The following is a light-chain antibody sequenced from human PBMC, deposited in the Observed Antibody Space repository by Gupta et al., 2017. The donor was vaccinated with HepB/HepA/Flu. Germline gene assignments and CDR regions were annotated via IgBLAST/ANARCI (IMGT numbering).Light chain of an antibody. CDR3: QQDGSSPGT. V-gene: IGKV3-20*01. J-gene: IGKJ5*01. Sequence: DIVLTQSPGTLSLSPGERATLSCRASHSVTSNYLAWYQQKPGQAPRLLIYGASSRATGITDRFSGSGSRTDFTLTISRLEPEDFAVYYCQQDGSSPGTFGQGTQVEIK. CDR1: HSVTSNY. CDR2: GAS.